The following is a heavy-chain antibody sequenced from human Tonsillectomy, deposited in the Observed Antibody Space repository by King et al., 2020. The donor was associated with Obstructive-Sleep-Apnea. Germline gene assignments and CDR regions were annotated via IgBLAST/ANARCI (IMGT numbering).Heavy chain of an antibody. Sequence: VQLVESGGGVVQPGTSLRLSCAASGFTFSRYTMHWVRQAPGKGLEWVSLISYDGSNKYYADSVKGRFTVSRDNSKNTLYVQMNSLRPEDTAVYYCARHRVVVVPTRNYYFGKDVWGQGTTVTVSS. CDR2: ISYDGSNK. CDR1: GFTFSRYT. V-gene: IGHV3-30*04. J-gene: IGHJ6*02. D-gene: IGHD2-15*01. CDR3: ARHRVVVVPTRNYYFGKDV.